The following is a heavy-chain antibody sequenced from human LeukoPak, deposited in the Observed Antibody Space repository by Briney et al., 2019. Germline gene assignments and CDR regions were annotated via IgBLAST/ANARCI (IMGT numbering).Heavy chain of an antibody. D-gene: IGHD4-17*01. CDR3: ARHYGDRRRSAFDI. CDR2: IYYSGST. Sequence: SETLSLTCGVYGESLSGYYWSWIRQPPGKGLEWIGYIYYSGSTNYNPSLKSRVTISVDTSKNQFSLKLSSVTAADTAVYYCARHYGDRRRSAFDIWGQGTMVTVSS. V-gene: IGHV4-59*08. CDR1: GESLSGYY. J-gene: IGHJ3*02.